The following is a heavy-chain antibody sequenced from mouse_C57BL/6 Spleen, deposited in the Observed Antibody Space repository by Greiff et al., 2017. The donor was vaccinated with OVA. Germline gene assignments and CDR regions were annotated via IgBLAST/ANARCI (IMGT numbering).Heavy chain of an antibody. CDR3: ASAITEIAY. CDR1: GYTFTSYW. D-gene: IGHD1-1*01. CDR2: IDPSDSYT. V-gene: IGHV1-69*01. Sequence: QVQLQQPGAELVLPGASVKLSCKASGYTFTSYWMHWVKQRPGQGLEWIGEIDPSDSYTNYNQKFKGKSTLTVDKSSSTAYMQLSSLTSEDSAVYCCASAITEIAYWGQGTLVTVSA. J-gene: IGHJ3*01.